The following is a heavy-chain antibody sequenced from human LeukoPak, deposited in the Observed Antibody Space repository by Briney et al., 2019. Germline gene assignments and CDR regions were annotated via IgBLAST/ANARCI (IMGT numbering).Heavy chain of an antibody. Sequence: GGSLRLSCVASGFTFSSYWMSWVRQAPGKGLEWVANIKGDGSEKYYVDSVKGRFTISRDNAKDSLFLQMNSLRAEDTAVYYCARLYYYGSGSYTRPFDYWGQGTLVTVSS. CDR3: ARLYYYGSGSYTRPFDY. CDR1: GFTFSSYW. D-gene: IGHD3-10*01. CDR2: IKGDGSEK. J-gene: IGHJ4*02. V-gene: IGHV3-7*04.